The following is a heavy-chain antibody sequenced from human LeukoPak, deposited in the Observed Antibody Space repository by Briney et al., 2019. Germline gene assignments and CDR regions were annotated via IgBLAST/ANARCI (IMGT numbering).Heavy chain of an antibody. CDR2: ISSSSSYI. D-gene: IGHD5-12*01. J-gene: IGHJ3*02. CDR3: ARAAPRSGLRADAFDI. Sequence: GGSLRLSCAASGFTFSTYSMNWVRQAPGKGLEWVSSISSSSSYIYYADSVKGRFTISRDNAKNSLFLQMNSLRAEDTAVYYCARAAPRSGLRADAFDIWGQGTMVTVSS. V-gene: IGHV3-21*01. CDR1: GFTFSTYS.